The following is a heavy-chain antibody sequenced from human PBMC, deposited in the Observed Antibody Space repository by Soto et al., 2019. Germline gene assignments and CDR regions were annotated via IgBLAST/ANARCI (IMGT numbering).Heavy chain of an antibody. CDR3: ARRRDISPSYHYYFYGMDV. CDR2: IDPSDSYI. J-gene: IGHJ6*02. Sequence: PGESLKISCQGSGYRFTNYWITWVRQMPGKGLEWMGRIDPSDSYINYSPSFQGHVTISADTSISTAYLQWGSLEASDTAIYYCARRRDISPSYHYYFYGMDVWGQGTTVTVSS. V-gene: IGHV5-10-1*01. D-gene: IGHD6-6*01. CDR1: GYRFTNYW.